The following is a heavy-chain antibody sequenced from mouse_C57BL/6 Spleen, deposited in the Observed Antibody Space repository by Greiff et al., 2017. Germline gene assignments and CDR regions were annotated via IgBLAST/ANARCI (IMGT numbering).Heavy chain of an antibody. CDR3: ARRATTNGYFDG. J-gene: IGHJ1*03. V-gene: IGHV5-17*01. CDR2: ISSGSSTI. D-gene: IGHD3-1*01. Sequence: DVQLVESGGGLVKPGGSLKLSCAASGFTFSDYGMHWVRQAPEKGLEWVAYISSGSSTIYYADTVTGRFTISRDNAKNTLFLQMTSLRSEDTAMYYCARRATTNGYFDGWGTGTTVTVSA. CDR1: GFTFSDYG.